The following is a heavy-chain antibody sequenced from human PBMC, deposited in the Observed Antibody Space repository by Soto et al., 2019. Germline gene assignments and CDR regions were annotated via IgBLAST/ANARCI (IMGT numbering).Heavy chain of an antibody. V-gene: IGHV1-18*01. J-gene: IGHJ5*02. CDR1: GYTFTNYG. CDR2: INVYNGNT. Sequence: QVQLVQSGGEVKKPGASVKVSCKASGYTFTNYGISWVRQAPGQGLESMGWINVYNGNTKYAQKVQGRVTMTTDTSTSTAYMELRSLRSDDTAVYYCARGVGSGSYYNQYNWFDPWGQGTLVTVSS. D-gene: IGHD3-10*01. CDR3: ARGVGSGSYYNQYNWFDP.